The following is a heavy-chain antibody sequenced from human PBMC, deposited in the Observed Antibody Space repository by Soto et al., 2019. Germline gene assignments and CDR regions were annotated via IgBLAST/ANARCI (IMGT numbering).Heavy chain of an antibody. J-gene: IGHJ4*02. CDR1: GYTFSNYD. V-gene: IGHV1-8*01. D-gene: IGHD3-10*01. Sequence: QVQLVQSGAELKKPGASVKVSCKASGYTFSNYDMNWVRQATGQGPEWIGWVNPNNGDTGYAQKFQGRVTLTTDISTTPAYMEPPSLRSEDTAIYYCAKVSRKGSAIDFDYWGQGTLLTVPS. CDR3: AKVSRKGSAIDFDY. CDR2: VNPNNGDT.